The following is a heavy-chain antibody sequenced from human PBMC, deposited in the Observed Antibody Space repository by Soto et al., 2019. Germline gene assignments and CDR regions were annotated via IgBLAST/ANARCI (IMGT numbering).Heavy chain of an antibody. D-gene: IGHD1-26*01. CDR1: GFSLSSYG. CDR2: IYFDGSDK. V-gene: IGHV3-30*03. Sequence: PGGSLRLSCAASGFSLSSYGVHWVRQAPGKGLEWVALIYFDGSDKYYGYSVKVRFTISIGISGNTVHLQMDGLRPEDTAVYYCARDGGWELPPDYYYYGMYXWGQATTLTVS. J-gene: IGHJ6*02. CDR3: ARDGGWELPPDYYYYGMYX.